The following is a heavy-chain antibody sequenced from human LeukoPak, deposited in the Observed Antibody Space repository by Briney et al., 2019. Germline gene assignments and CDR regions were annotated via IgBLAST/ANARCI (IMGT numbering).Heavy chain of an antibody. CDR1: GFTFSSYW. V-gene: IGHV3-7*01. Sequence: TGGSLRLSCAASGFTFSSYWMSWVRQAPGKGLEWVANIKQDGSEKYYVDSVKGRFTISRDNAKNSLYLQMNSLRAEDTAVYYCARVRVRYSSSSIGYWGQGTLVTVSS. CDR3: ARVRVRYSSSSIGY. D-gene: IGHD6-6*01. J-gene: IGHJ4*02. CDR2: IKQDGSEK.